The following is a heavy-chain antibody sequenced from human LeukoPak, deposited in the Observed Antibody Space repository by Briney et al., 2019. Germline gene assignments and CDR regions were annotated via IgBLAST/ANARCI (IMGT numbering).Heavy chain of an antibody. J-gene: IGHJ6*02. CDR1: GFPFSDYK. Sequence: GGALRLSCAASGFPFSDYKVKWVRQAPGKGLERVSSISSSATYIYYAHSVKRRFTISRDNAKTSLSLQMNSLRAEDTAVYYCARILVVPAANYFYSYGMDVWGQGTTVTVSS. CDR3: ARILVVPAANYFYSYGMDV. D-gene: IGHD2-2*01. V-gene: IGHV3-21*06. CDR2: ISSSATYI.